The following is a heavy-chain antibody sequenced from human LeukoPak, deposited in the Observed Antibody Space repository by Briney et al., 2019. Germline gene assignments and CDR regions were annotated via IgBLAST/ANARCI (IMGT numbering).Heavy chain of an antibody. Sequence: GGSLRLSCAASGFTYGNNWMHWLRQAPGKGLVWVSRINSDGSSTSYADSVKGRFTISRDNAKNTLYLQMNSLRGEDTAVYYCARALGSYSDYWGQGTLVTVSS. CDR1: GFTYGNNW. CDR2: INSDGSST. D-gene: IGHD1-26*01. V-gene: IGHV3-74*01. CDR3: ARALGSYSDY. J-gene: IGHJ4*02.